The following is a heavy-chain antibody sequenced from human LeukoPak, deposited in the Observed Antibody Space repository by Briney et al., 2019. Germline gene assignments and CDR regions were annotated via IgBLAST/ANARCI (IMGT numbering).Heavy chain of an antibody. Sequence: GGSLRLSCAASGFSFSTYWMSWVRQAPGKGLEWVSYISSTSSTIYYADPVKGRFTISRDTAKNSLYLQMNSLRAEDTAVYSCARGDYGDYWNYYYMDVWGKGTTVTVSS. CDR1: GFSFSTYW. V-gene: IGHV3-48*01. D-gene: IGHD4-17*01. CDR2: ISSTSSTI. J-gene: IGHJ6*03. CDR3: ARGDYGDYWNYYYMDV.